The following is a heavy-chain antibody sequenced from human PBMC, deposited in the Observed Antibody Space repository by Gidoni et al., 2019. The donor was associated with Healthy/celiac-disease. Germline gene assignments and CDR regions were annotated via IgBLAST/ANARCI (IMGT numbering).Heavy chain of an antibody. D-gene: IGHD5-18*01. CDR1: GFTVSSNY. V-gene: IGHV3-66*04. CDR2: IYSGGST. Sequence: EVQLVESGGGLVQTGGSLRLSCAASGFTVSSNYMSWVRQAPGKGLEGFSVIYSGGSTYYADSVKGRFTISRDNSKNTLYLQMNSLRAEDTAVYYCACHVRRIQPSDYWGQGTLVTVSS. J-gene: IGHJ4*02. CDR3: ACHVRRIQPSDY.